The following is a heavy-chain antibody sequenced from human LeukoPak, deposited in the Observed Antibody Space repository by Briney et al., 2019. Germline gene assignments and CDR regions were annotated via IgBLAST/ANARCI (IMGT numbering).Heavy chain of an antibody. V-gene: IGHV3-30*18. CDR3: AKALRSWGYCGADCSNVHAFDI. Sequence: GGSLRLSCAASGFTFSDYGIHLVRQAPGKGLEWVAVISYDGSNRYYADSVEGRFTISRDNSKETLYVQMNILRAEDTAVYYRAKALRSWGYCGADCSNVHAFDIWGQGTMVTVSS. J-gene: IGHJ3*02. CDR2: ISYDGSNR. D-gene: IGHD2-21*02. CDR1: GFTFSDYG.